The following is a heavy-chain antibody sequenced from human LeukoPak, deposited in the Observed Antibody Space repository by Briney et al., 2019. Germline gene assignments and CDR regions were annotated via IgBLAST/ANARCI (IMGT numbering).Heavy chain of an antibody. CDR3: ARRSPPDHYYLDY. CDR2: IYHSGST. J-gene: IGHJ4*02. CDR1: GGSLSSYF. Sequence: SETLSLTCTVSGGSLSSYFWGWIRQPPGKGLEWIGYIYHSGSTNYSPSLKSRVTISVDTSQNQFSLRLSSVTAADTAVYYCARRSPPDHYYLDYWGQGTLVTVSS. V-gene: IGHV4-59*08. D-gene: IGHD1-14*01.